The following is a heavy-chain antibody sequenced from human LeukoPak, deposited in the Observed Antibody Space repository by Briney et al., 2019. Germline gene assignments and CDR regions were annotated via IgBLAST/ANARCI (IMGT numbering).Heavy chain of an antibody. D-gene: IGHD3-10*01. V-gene: IGHV4-59*08. CDR3: ARGFRGPNFDY. CDR1: GGSISSYY. J-gene: IGHJ4*02. Sequence: SETLSLTCTVSGGSISSYYWSWIRQPPGKGLEWIGYIYYSGSTNYNPSLKSRVTISVDTSKNQFSLKLSSVTAADTAVYYCARGFRGPNFDYWGQGTLVTVSS. CDR2: IYYSGST.